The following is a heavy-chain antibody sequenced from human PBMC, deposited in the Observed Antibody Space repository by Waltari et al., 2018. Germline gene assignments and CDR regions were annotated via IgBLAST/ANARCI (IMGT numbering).Heavy chain of an antibody. J-gene: IGHJ4*02. D-gene: IGHD3-22*01. CDR1: GFTFSSYG. CDR2: KWEDGSNK. CDR3: ARDLGRITMIVNQEPDHHFDY. V-gene: IGHV3-33*01. Sequence: QVQLVESGGGVVQPGRSLRLSCAASGFTFSSYGMHWVRQAPGKGLEWGAVKWEDGSNKYYADSVKGRFTISRDNSKNTLYRQMNSLRAEDTAVYYCARDLGRITMIVNQEPDHHFDYWGQGTLVTVSS.